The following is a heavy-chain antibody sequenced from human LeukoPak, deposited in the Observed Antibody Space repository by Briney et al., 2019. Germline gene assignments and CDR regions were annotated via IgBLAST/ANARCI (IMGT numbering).Heavy chain of an antibody. CDR2: IYPGDSDT. CDR3: ARQRVPYYYDSSGSDY. CDR1: GYSFTSYW. J-gene: IGHJ4*02. D-gene: IGHD3-22*01. Sequence: GESLKISCKGSGYSFTSYWISWVRQMPGKGLEWMGIIYPGDSDTRYSPSFQGQVTISADKSISTAYLQWSSLKASDTAMYYCARQRVPYYYDSSGSDYWGQGTLVTVSS. V-gene: IGHV5-51*01.